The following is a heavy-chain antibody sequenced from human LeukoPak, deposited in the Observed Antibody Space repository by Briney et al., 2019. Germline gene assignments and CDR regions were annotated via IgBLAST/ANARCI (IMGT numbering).Heavy chain of an antibody. CDR2: LTGSGGST. CDR1: GFTFSSYV. D-gene: IGHD1-7*01. CDR3: AKDSYSHNGTFDALDI. V-gene: IGHV3-23*01. Sequence: PGGSLRLSCAASGFTFSSYVMNWVRQAPGKGLEWVSGLTGSGGSTYYADSVKGRFTVSRDNSKNTLFLQMNSLRAEDTAIYYCAKDSYSHNGTFDALDIWGQGTMVTVSS. J-gene: IGHJ3*02.